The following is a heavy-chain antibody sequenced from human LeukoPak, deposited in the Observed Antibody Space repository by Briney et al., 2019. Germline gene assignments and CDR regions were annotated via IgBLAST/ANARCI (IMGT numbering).Heavy chain of an antibody. CDR1: GFTFSSYW. D-gene: IGHD3-10*01. CDR2: IKQDGSEK. CDR3: AGGNVLLWFGEVSNWFDP. V-gene: IGHV3-7*04. J-gene: IGHJ5*02. Sequence: GGSLRLSCAASGFTFSSYWMSWVRQAPGKGLEWVANIKQDGSEKYYVDSVKGRFTISRDNAKNSLYLQMNSLRAEDTAVYYCAGGNVLLWFGEVSNWFDPWGQGTLVTVSS.